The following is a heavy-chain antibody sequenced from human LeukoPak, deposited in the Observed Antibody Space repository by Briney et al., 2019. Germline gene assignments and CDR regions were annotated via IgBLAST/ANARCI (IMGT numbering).Heavy chain of an antibody. CDR2: TYYRSKWYN. Sequence: SQTLSLTCAISGESVSSNSAAWNWIRQSPSRGLEWLGRTYYRSKWYNDYAVSVKSRITINPDTSKNQFSLQLNSVTPEDTAVYYCARDTSSGWDRDSDAFDIWGQGTMVTVSS. CDR1: GESVSSNSAA. CDR3: ARDTSSGWDRDSDAFDI. J-gene: IGHJ3*02. D-gene: IGHD6-19*01. V-gene: IGHV6-1*01.